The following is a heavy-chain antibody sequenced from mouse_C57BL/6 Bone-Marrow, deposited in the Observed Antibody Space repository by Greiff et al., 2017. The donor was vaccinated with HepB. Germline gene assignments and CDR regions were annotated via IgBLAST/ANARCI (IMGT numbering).Heavy chain of an antibody. V-gene: IGHV1-81*01. CDR1: GYTFTSYG. CDR3: ARGATVVRYYYAMDY. CDR2: IYPRSGNT. D-gene: IGHD1-1*01. Sequence: QVQLQQSGAELARPGASVKLSCKASGYTFTSYGISWVKQRTGQGLEWIGAIYPRSGNTYYNEKFKGKATLTADKSASTAYMELRSLTSEDSAVYFCARGATVVRYYYAMDYWGQGTSVTVSS. J-gene: IGHJ4*01.